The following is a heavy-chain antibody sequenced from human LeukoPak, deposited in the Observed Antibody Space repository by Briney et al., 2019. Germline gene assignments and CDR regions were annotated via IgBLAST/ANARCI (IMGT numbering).Heavy chain of an antibody. J-gene: IGHJ4*02. V-gene: IGHV3-13*01. D-gene: IGHD2-15*01. CDR1: GFTFSSYD. CDR2: IGTAGDT. Sequence: GGSLRLSCAASGFTFSSYDMHWVRQATGKGLEWVSAIGTAGDTYYPGSVKGRFTISRENAKNSLYLQMNSLRAGDTAVYYCARAYCRGGSCHFDYWGQGTLVTVSS. CDR3: ARAYCRGGSCHFDY.